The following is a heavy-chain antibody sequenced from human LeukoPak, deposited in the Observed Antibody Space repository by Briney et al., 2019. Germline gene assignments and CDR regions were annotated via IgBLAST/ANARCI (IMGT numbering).Heavy chain of an antibody. Sequence: TGGSLRLSCAASGFTFSSYGMHWVRQAPGKGLEWVAVISYDGSNKYYADSVKGRFTISRDNSKNTLYLQMNSLRAEDTAVYYCAKDGGSGSYYAYYSDYWGQGTLVTVSS. CDR1: GFTFSSYG. D-gene: IGHD3-10*01. CDR3: AKDGGSGSYYAYYSDY. J-gene: IGHJ4*02. V-gene: IGHV3-30*18. CDR2: ISYDGSNK.